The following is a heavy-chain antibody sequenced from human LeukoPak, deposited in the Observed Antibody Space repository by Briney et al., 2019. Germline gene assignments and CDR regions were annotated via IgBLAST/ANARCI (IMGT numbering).Heavy chain of an antibody. D-gene: IGHD1-14*01. CDR3: ARWAPASRGQTDAFDI. J-gene: IGHJ3*02. V-gene: IGHV1-69*13. Sequence: ASVKVPCKASGGTFSSYAISWVRQAPGQGLEWMGGIIPIFGTANYAQKFQGRVTITADESTSTAYMELSSLRSEDTAVYYCARWAPASRGQTDAFDIWGQGTMVTVSS. CDR1: GGTFSSYA. CDR2: IIPIFGTA.